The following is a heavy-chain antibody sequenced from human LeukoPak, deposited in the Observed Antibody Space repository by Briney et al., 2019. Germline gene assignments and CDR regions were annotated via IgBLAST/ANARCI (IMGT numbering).Heavy chain of an antibody. D-gene: IGHD2-2*01. CDR2: ISGSGGST. Sequence: GGSLRLSCAASGFTFSSYAMSWVRQAPGKGLEWVSAISGSGGSTFYADSVKGRFTISRDNSKNTLFLQMNSLRAKDTAVYYCAKGYCASTTCYSRFENWGQGTQVTVSS. V-gene: IGHV3-23*01. CDR1: GFTFSSYA. CDR3: AKGYCASTTCYSRFEN. J-gene: IGHJ4*02.